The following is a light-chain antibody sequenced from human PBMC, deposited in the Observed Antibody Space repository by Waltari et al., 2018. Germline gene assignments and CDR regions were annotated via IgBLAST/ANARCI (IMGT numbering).Light chain of an antibody. CDR3: AAWDDSLTAWL. Sequence: QSGLTQSPSVSGTPGQTVTISRSGCSSNIGSFHVYWYQQPPGAAPTLLIYRNDQRRSGVPDRFSGSKSVTSASLAIIGLRSEDEAFYYCAAWDDSLTAWLFGGGTKLTVL. CDR1: SSNIGSFH. V-gene: IGLV1-47*01. J-gene: IGLJ3*02. CDR2: RND.